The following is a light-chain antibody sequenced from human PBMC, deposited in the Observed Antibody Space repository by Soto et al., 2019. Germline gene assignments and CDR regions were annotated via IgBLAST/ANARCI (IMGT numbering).Light chain of an antibody. V-gene: IGKV1-5*03. J-gene: IGKJ1*01. CDR2: LAS. CDR1: QSISTS. CDR3: QHYNSYGT. Sequence: DIQMTQSPSTLSAFVGDRVTITCRASQSISTSLAWYQQKPGKAPKLLIYLASTLESGVPARFSGSGSATDFTLTISSLQPDDFATYYCQHYNSYGTFGQGTKVDIK.